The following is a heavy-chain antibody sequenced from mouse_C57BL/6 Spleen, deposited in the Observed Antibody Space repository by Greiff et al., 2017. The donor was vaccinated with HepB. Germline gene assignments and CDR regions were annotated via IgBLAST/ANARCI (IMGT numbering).Heavy chain of an antibody. CDR2: IDPEDGET. CDR1: GFNIKDYY. CDR3: ASWGTTVVPFAY. Sequence: EVKLMESGAELVKPGASVKLSCTASGFNIKDYYMHWVKQRTEQGLEWIGRIDPEDGETKYAPKFQGKATITADTSSNTAYLQLSSLTSEDTAVYYCASWGTTVVPFAYWGQGTLVTVSA. J-gene: IGHJ3*01. V-gene: IGHV14-2*01. D-gene: IGHD1-1*01.